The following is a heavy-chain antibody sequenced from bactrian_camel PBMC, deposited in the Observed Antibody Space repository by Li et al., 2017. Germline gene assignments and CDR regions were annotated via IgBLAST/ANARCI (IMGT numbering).Heavy chain of an antibody. V-gene: IGHV3-3*01. CDR2: IYSRGKST. Sequence: QVQLVESGGGSVQAGGSLRLSCRTSGNINSLNCMGWFRKAPGKEREGIASIYSRGKSTYYVDNVKGRFTISQDNAANTVTLQMNSLKPEDTAMYYCAADAVHTRGADCDFANFDSWGQGTQVTVS. D-gene: IGHD3*01. CDR1: GNINSLNC. CDR3: AADAVHTRGADCDFANFDS. J-gene: IGHJ6*01.